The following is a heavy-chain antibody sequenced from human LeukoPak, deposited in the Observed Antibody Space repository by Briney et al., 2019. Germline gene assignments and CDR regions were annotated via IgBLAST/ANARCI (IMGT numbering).Heavy chain of an antibody. CDR2: INPNSGGT. D-gene: IGHD3-3*02. CDR3: ARDPQFWSGYYYYFDY. CDR1: GYTFTGYY. V-gene: IGHV1-2*02. Sequence: GASVKVSCKASGYTFTGYYMHWVRQAPGQGLEWMGWINPNSGGTNYAQKFQGRVTMTRDTSISTAYMELSRLRSDDTAVYYCARDPQFWSGYYYYFDYWGQGTLVTVSS. J-gene: IGHJ4*02.